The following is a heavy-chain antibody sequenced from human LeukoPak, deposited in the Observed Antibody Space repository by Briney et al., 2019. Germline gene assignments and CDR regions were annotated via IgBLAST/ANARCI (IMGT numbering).Heavy chain of an antibody. V-gene: IGHV1-69*13. J-gene: IGHJ4*02. D-gene: IGHD5-18*01. CDR2: IIPIFGTA. CDR3: ASPEGGYSYGYVY. Sequence: SVTVSCKASGGTFSSYAISWVRQAPGQGLEWMGGIIPIFGTANYAQKFQGRVTITADESTSTAYMELSSLRSEDTAVYYCASPEGGYSYGYVYWGQGTLVTVSS. CDR1: GGTFSSYA.